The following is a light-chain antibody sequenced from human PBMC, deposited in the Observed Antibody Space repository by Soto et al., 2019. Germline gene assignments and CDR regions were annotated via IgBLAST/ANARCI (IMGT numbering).Light chain of an antibody. Sequence: EVVMTQSRATLSVSPGERVTLSCRASESVLKNLAWYHQKPGQGPSLLIYYASTRATGVPDRITGSGSGTEFTLTIRSLQSEDFGVYHCQHYSNWPPTFGPGTKVEIK. V-gene: IGKV3-15*01. CDR3: QHYSNWPPT. J-gene: IGKJ3*01. CDR2: YAS. CDR1: ESVLKN.